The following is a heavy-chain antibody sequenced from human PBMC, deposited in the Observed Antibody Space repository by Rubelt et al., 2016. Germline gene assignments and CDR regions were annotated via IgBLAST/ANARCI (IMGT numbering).Heavy chain of an antibody. CDR3: AGEWLGSGSSYDH. J-gene: IGHJ5*02. Sequence: QVQLQQWGAGLLKPSETLSLTCAVHGGSLSGYYWAWIRQAPGKGLEWIGEINHRGSTTYNPSLKSRVTISVDTSRNQVSLKLNSVTAADTAIYFCAGEWLGSGSSYDHWGQGTLVTVSS. V-gene: IGHV4-34*01. D-gene: IGHD6-6*01. CDR1: GGSLSGYY. CDR2: INHRGST.